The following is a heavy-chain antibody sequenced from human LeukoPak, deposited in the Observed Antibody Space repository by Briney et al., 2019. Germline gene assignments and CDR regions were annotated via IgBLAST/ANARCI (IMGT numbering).Heavy chain of an antibody. V-gene: IGHV3-23*01. Sequence: GGSLRLSCAASGFTFSSYAMSWVRQAPGKGLEWVSAISGSGGSTYYAGSVKGRFTISRDNSKNTLYLQMNSLRAEDTAVYYCAKATGITMIVVAPSLDYWGQGTLVTVSS. CDR3: AKATGITMIVVAPSLDY. CDR2: ISGSGGST. D-gene: IGHD3-22*01. J-gene: IGHJ4*02. CDR1: GFTFSSYA.